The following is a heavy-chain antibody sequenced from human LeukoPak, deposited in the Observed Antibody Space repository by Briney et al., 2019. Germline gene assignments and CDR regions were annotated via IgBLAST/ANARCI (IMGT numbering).Heavy chain of an antibody. CDR2: ISGSNPGT. V-gene: IGHV3-23*01. D-gene: IGHD2-15*01. J-gene: IGHJ4*02. Sequence: GGSLRLSCAASGFTFSTYAMSRVRQTPGKGLEWVAAISGSNPGTYHANSVRGRFTISRDNSKNTLHLQMNGLRAEDTAIYYCAKASVGHCSGAFCYHFDSWGQGTLVTASS. CDR3: AKASVGHCSGAFCYHFDS. CDR1: GFTFSTYA.